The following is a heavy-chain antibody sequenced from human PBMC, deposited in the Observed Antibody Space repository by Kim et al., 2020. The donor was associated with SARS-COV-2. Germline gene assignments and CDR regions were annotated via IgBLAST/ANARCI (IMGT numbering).Heavy chain of an antibody. CDR3: ASLVEMATLGDWYFDY. CDR2: IIPIVGTA. V-gene: IGHV1-69*13. D-gene: IGHD5-12*01. Sequence: SVKVSCKASGGTFSSYAIRWVRQAPGQGLEWMGGIIPIVGTANYAQKFQGRVTITADESTSTAYMELSSLRSEDTAVYYCASLVEMATLGDWYFDYWGQGTLVTVSS. J-gene: IGHJ4*02. CDR1: GGTFSSYA.